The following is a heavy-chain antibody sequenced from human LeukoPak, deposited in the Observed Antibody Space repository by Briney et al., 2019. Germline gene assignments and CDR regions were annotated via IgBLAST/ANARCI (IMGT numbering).Heavy chain of an antibody. J-gene: IGHJ4*02. Sequence: GGSLRLSCAASGFTFSSYALSWARQAPGKGLEWVSTISGSGGSTYYADSVKGRLTISRDNSKNTLYLQMNSLRAEDTAVYYCAKGSSIVGATLNYWGQGTLVTVSS. CDR3: AKGSSIVGATLNY. CDR1: GFTFSSYA. V-gene: IGHV3-23*01. D-gene: IGHD1-26*01. CDR2: ISGSGGST.